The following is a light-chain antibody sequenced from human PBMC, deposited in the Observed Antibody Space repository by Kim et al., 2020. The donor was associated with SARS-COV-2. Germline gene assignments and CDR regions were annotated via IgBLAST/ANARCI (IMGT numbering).Light chain of an antibody. Sequence: DIQMTQSPSSLSASVGDRVTITCRASQDIRNDLGWYQQNPGRAPKRLIYGASSLQSGVPSRFSGSGSGTEFTLTISSVQPEDFATYFCLQHSTHTTTFCQGTRLEIK. CDR2: GAS. CDR3: LQHSTHTTT. J-gene: IGKJ5*01. V-gene: IGKV1-17*01. CDR1: QDIRND.